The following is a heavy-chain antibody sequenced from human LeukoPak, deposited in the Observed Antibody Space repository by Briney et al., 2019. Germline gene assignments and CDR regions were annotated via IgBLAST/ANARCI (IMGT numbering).Heavy chain of an antibody. D-gene: IGHD3-22*01. CDR3: AKGDNSYDSSGYYHVTALFDY. Sequence: SLTLSCGAYGFTFSSYAMHWVRQPPGKGLEWVAGTSYNGNNKFYAASVQGRFSISRDNSKNTLYLQMDSLRPEDTAVYYCAKGDNSYDSSGYYHVTALFDYWGQGALVTVSS. CDR1: GFTFSSYA. J-gene: IGHJ4*02. V-gene: IGHV3-30*04. CDR2: TSYNGNNK.